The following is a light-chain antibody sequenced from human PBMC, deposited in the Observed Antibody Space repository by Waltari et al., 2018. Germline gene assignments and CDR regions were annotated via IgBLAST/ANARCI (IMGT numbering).Light chain of an antibody. CDR1: PDISNY. V-gene: IGKV1-33*01. J-gene: IGKJ3*01. Sequence: DIQMTQSPSSLSASVGDRVTITCQASPDISNYLNCYQQKPGKAPKLLIYDASNLETGVPSRFSGRGSGTDFTFTISSLQPEDIATYYCQQYDNLLLFTFGPGTKVDIK. CDR2: DAS. CDR3: QQYDNLLLFT.